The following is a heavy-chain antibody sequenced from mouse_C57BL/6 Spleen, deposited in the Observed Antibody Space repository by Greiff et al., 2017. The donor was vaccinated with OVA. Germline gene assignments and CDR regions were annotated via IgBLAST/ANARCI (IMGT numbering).Heavy chain of an antibody. Sequence: EVQLQQSGPGLVKPSQSLSLTCSVTGYSITSGYYWHWIRQFPGNKLEWMGYISYDGSNNYNPSLKNRISITRDTSKNQFFLKLNSVTTEDTATYYCAKIYYDYDEAMDYWGQGTSVTVSS. J-gene: IGHJ4*01. CDR3: AKIYYDYDEAMDY. CDR1: GYSITSGYY. D-gene: IGHD2-4*01. V-gene: IGHV3-6*01. CDR2: ISYDGSN.